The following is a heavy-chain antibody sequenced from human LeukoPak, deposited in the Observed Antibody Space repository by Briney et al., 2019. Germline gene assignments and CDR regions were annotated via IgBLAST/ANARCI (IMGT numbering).Heavy chain of an antibody. CDR3: TRNGVWSGGGDYYYYMDV. CDR1: GYTFTGYY. CDR2: INPNSGGT. Sequence: GASVKVSCKASGYTFTGYYMHWVRQAPGQGLEWMGWINPNSGGTNYAQKFQGRVTMTRDTSISTAYMELSRLRSDDTAVYYCTRNGVWSGGGDYYYYMDVWGKGTTVTVSS. D-gene: IGHD3-3*01. V-gene: IGHV1-2*02. J-gene: IGHJ6*03.